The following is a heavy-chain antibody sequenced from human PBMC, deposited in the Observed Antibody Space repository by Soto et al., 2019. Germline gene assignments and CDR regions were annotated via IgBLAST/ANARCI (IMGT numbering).Heavy chain of an antibody. CDR1: GFTFSSYG. D-gene: IGHD3-22*01. CDR3: AKGMGDSSGYYSSDYYYGMDV. CDR2: ISYDGSNK. V-gene: IGHV3-30*18. J-gene: IGHJ6*02. Sequence: QVQLVESGGGVVQPGRSLRLSCAASGFTFSSYGMHWVRQAPGKGLEWVAVISYDGSNKYYADSVKGRFTISRDNSKNTLYLQMNSRSAEDTAVYYCAKGMGDSSGYYSSDYYYGMDVWGQGTTVTVSS.